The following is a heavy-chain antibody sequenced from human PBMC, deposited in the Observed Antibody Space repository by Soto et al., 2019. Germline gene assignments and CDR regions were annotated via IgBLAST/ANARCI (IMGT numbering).Heavy chain of an antibody. V-gene: IGHV1-18*01. CDR1: GYTFTSSG. Sequence: QVQLVQSGAEVKKPGASVKVSCKASGYTFTSSGMCWVRQAPGQGLEWMGWISAHTGSSEYAQRFQGRVTMTTAISTSTAYMELRSLRSDDTAVYYCARAYFYQGSDSRGYSFDAFDFWGPGTLVTVSS. J-gene: IGHJ3*01. D-gene: IGHD3-22*01. CDR2: ISAHTGSS. CDR3: ARAYFYQGSDSRGYSFDAFDF.